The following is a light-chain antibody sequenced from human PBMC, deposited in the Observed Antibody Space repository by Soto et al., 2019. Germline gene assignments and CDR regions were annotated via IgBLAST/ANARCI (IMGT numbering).Light chain of an antibody. CDR3: QQYGGSPLT. CDR2: GAS. Sequence: EIVLTQSPGTLSLSPGERATLSCRASQSASSSYLAWYQQKPGQAPRLLIYGASSRATGIPDRFSGSGSGTDFTLTISRLEPEDFAVYYCQQYGGSPLTFGGGTKVVIK. CDR1: QSASSSY. J-gene: IGKJ4*01. V-gene: IGKV3-20*01.